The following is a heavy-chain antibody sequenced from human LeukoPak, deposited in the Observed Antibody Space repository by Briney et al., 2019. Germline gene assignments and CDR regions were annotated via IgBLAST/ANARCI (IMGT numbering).Heavy chain of an antibody. CDR3: ARETYYYDSSGYYQRGGFGI. V-gene: IGHV3-48*03. J-gene: IGHJ3*02. Sequence: GGSLRLSCAASGFTFSSYAIHWVRQAPGKGLEWVSYISSGGSTIYYADSVKGRFTISRDNAKNSLYLQMNSLRAEDTAVYYCARETYYYDSSGYYQRGGFGIWGQGTMVTVSS. CDR2: ISSGGSTI. D-gene: IGHD3-22*01. CDR1: GFTFSSYA.